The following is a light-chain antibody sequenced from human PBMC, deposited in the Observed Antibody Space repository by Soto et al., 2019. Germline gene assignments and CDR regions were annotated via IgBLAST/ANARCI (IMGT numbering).Light chain of an antibody. CDR1: QSVTSTY. CDR3: QQYGSSPLT. V-gene: IGKV3-20*01. Sequence: IVLTQSPGTLSLSPGERATISCRASQSVTSTYLAWYQQKPGRPPRLLIYGASSRATGIPDRFSGSGSVTDFTLTISRLAPEDFAVYYCQQYGSSPLTFGQGTKVDIK. J-gene: IGKJ1*01. CDR2: GAS.